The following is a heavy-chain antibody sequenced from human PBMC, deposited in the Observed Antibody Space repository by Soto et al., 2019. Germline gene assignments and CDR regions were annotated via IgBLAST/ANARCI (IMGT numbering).Heavy chain of an antibody. V-gene: IGHV1-69*08. CDR3: ATDCSSTSCPRPGY. CDR1: GGTFSSYT. J-gene: IGHJ4*02. CDR2: IIPILGIA. D-gene: IGHD2-2*01. Sequence: QVQLVQSGAEVKKPGSSVKVSCKASGGTFSSYTISWVRQAPGQGLEWMGRIIPILGIANYAQKFQGRVTITADKSTSTAYMELSSLRSEDTAVYYCATDCSSTSCPRPGYWGQGTLVTVSS.